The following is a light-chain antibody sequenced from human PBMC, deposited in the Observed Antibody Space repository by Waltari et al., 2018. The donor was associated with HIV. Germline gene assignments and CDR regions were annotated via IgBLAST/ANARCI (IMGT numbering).Light chain of an antibody. CDR2: RNH. Sequence: QSVLTQPPSASGTLGQGVTISCFGSSSNIGTNTVNWYQHLPGAAPKLIIFRNHRMPSGFPDRFSVSQSVTSAFLTITGLLPGDEATYYCAAWDASLHVVFGGGTQLTVL. CDR3: AAWDASLHVV. CDR1: SSNIGTNT. V-gene: IGLV1-44*01. J-gene: IGLJ2*01.